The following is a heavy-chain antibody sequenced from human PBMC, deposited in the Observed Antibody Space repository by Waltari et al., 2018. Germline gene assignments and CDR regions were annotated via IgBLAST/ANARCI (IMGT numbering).Heavy chain of an antibody. CDR2: IIPILGIA. D-gene: IGHD2-21*02. Sequence: QVQLVQSGAAVQKPGSSLKVSCKASGGTFSSYALRWVRPPPGQGLEWMGRIIPILGIANYAQKFQGRVTITADKSTSTAYMELSSLRSEDTAVYYCARDPTYCGGDCYLLYYYGMDVWGQGTTVTVSS. CDR3: ARDPTYCGGDCYLLYYYGMDV. CDR1: GGTFSSYA. J-gene: IGHJ6*02. V-gene: IGHV1-69*04.